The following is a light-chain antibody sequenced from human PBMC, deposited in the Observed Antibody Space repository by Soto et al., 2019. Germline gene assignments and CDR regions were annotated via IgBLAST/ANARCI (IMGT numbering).Light chain of an antibody. CDR2: DAF. V-gene: IGKV1-5*01. CDR1: QSISGW. J-gene: IGKJ1*01. Sequence: DIQMTQSPSTLSASVGDRVIITCRASQSISGWLAWYQQKPGKAPKLLIFDAFSLESGVPSRFSGSGSGTEFTLTISSLQPEDFATYYCLQHNSYPRTFGQGTKVEIK. CDR3: LQHNSYPRT.